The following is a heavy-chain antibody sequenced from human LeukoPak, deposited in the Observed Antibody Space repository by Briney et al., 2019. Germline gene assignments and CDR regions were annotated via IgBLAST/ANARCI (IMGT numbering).Heavy chain of an antibody. D-gene: IGHD3-10*01. V-gene: IGHV3-73*01. CDR3: ARSGASLNSPEDH. CDR2: VRNKANNYAT. J-gene: IGHJ4*02. CDR1: GFTFSGSS. Sequence: GGSLRLSCAASGFTFSGSSMHWVRQASGKGLEWVGRVRNKANNYATAYAASMKGRFTISRDDSKNTAYLQMKSLKVEDTAVYFCARSGASLNSPEDHWGQGILVTVSS.